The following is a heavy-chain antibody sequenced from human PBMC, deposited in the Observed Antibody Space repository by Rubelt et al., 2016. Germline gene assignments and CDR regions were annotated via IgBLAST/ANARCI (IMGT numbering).Heavy chain of an antibody. CDR3: ARDLGSSPFDY. D-gene: IGHD3-16*01. CDR2: IWYDGGYK. J-gene: IGHJ4*02. V-gene: IGHV3-33*01. Sequence: GGGVVQPGRSLRLSCAASGFTFRTYGMHWVRQAPGKGLEWVAVIWYDGGYKYNADSVQGRFTISRDNAKNTLYLQMNSLRAEDTAVYYSARDLGSSPFDYWGQGTLVTVSS. CDR1: GFTFRTYG.